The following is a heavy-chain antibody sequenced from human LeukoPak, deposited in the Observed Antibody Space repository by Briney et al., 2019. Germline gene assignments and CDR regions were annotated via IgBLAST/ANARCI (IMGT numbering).Heavy chain of an antibody. D-gene: IGHD3-3*01. CDR3: ARGPYDFWSGQYYYYYMDV. V-gene: IGHV4-31*03. CDR1: GGSISSGGYY. J-gene: IGHJ6*03. Sequence: SETLSLTCTVSGGSISSGGYYWSWIRQHPGTGLEWIGYIYYSGSTYYNPSLKSRVTISVDTSKNQFSLRLSSVTAADTAVYYCARGPYDFWSGQYYYYYMDVWGKGTTVTVSS. CDR2: IYYSGST.